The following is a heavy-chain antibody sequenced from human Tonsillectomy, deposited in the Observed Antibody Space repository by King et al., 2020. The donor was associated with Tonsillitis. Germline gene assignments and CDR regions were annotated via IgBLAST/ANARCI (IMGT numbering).Heavy chain of an antibody. CDR2: IRSQAYGGTT. Sequence: VQLVESGGGLVQPGRSLRLSCTASGFTFGDYAMTWVRQAPGKGLEWVGFIRSQAYGGTTEYAASVKGRFTISRDDSKNIAYLQMNSLKTEDTAVYYCTRDRGGDCSSPRCYVIVSYYYYGMDVWGQGTTVTVSS. D-gene: IGHD2-2*01. V-gene: IGHV3-49*04. J-gene: IGHJ6*02. CDR3: TRDRGGDCSSPRCYVIVSYYYYGMDV. CDR1: GFTFGDYA.